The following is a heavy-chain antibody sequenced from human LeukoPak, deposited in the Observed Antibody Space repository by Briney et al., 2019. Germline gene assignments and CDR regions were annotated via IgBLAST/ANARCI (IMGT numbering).Heavy chain of an antibody. CDR1: GYTFISYG. CDR2: ISAYNGNT. Sequence: GASVKVSCKASGYTFISYGISWVRQAPGQGLEWMGWISAYNGNTNYAQKLQGRVTMTTDTSTSTAYMELRSLRSDDTAVYYCARANMITFGGVIVLDAFDIWGQGTMVTVSS. CDR3: ARANMITFGGVIVLDAFDI. V-gene: IGHV1-18*01. D-gene: IGHD3-16*02. J-gene: IGHJ3*02.